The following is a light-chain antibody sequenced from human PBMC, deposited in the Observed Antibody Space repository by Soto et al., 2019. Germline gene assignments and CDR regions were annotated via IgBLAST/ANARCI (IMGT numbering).Light chain of an antibody. J-gene: IGKJ4*01. CDR3: QQVNVYPLT. V-gene: IGKV1-9*01. Sequence: DIQLTQSPSFLSASVGDRVTITCRASQGIRDFLAWYQQKPGKAPKLLIYAASTLQAGVPTRFSGFATGTEFTLTISNLQPADSATYSCQQVNVYPLTFGGGTKVEIK. CDR1: QGIRDF. CDR2: AAS.